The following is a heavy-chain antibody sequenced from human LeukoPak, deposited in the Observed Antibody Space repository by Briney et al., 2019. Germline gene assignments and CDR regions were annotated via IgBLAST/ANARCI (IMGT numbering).Heavy chain of an antibody. CDR3: AKRVVGATPVGLFDY. CDR2: IEKDGSNK. D-gene: IGHD1-26*01. J-gene: IGHJ4*02. V-gene: IGHV3-30*02. CDR1: GFTFKTYG. Sequence: GGSLRLSCAASGFTFKTYGMHWVRQAPGKGLDWVAFIEKDGSNKYYADSVKGRFTISRDNSKNTLYLQMNSLRAEDTAVYYCAKRVVGATPVGLFDYWGQGTLVTVSS.